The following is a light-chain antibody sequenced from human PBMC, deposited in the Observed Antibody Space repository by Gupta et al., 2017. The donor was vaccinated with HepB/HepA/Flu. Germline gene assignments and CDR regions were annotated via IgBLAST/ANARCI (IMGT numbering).Light chain of an antibody. CDR3: NYRDSSGNHYV. CDR1: SLSSDY. Sequence: SSELTQDPVVSVALGQTVTITRQGNSLSSDYGNWYQQKPGLEPVHVIFGKDNRPSGIPDRFSCCNSGNKASSMTIGAQAEDEADDYCNYRDSSGNHYVFGSGTKLTVL. CDR2: GKD. V-gene: IGLV3-19*01. J-gene: IGLJ1*01.